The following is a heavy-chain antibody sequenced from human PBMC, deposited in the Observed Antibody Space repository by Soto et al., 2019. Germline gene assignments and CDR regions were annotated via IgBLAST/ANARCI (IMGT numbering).Heavy chain of an antibody. CDR2: INHSGTT. Sequence: PSETLSLTCAVSGGSFSGYYWSWIRQPPGKGLEWIGEINHSGTTNYNPSLKSRVTISVDTSKNQFSLRLSSVTAADTAVYYCARAYGSGSQWLYWGQGTLVTVSS. CDR1: GGSFSGYY. CDR3: ARAYGSGSQWLY. D-gene: IGHD3-10*01. J-gene: IGHJ4*02. V-gene: IGHV4-34*01.